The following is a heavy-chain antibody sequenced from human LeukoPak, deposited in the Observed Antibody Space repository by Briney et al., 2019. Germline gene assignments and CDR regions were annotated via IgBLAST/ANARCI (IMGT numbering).Heavy chain of an antibody. CDR2: IYYSGST. D-gene: IGHD3-22*01. CDR1: GGSISSYY. CDR3: ARHKPNYYDSSGYDY. J-gene: IGHJ4*02. V-gene: IGHV4-59*08. Sequence: SETLSLTCTVSGGSISSYYWSWIRQPPGKGLEWIGYIYYSGSTNYNPSLKSRVTISVDTSKNQFSLKLSSVTAADTAVYYCARHKPNYYDSSGYDYWGQGTLVTVSS.